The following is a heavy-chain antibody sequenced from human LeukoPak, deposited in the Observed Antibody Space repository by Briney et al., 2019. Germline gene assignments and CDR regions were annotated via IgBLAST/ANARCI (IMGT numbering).Heavy chain of an antibody. Sequence: ASVKVSCKASGYTFSTYGINWVRQAPGQGLEWMGWIRDYSGNTNYAQDFQGRVTMTTDTSTSTAYMELRSLRSDDTALYYCARDRAATHYYDSSTSSDYWGQGTLVTVSS. CDR1: GYTFSTYG. CDR2: IRDYSGNT. CDR3: ARDRAATHYYDSSTSSDY. J-gene: IGHJ4*01. V-gene: IGHV1-18*01. D-gene: IGHD3-22*01.